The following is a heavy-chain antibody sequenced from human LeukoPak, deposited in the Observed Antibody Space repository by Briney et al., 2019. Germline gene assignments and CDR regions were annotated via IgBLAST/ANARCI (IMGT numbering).Heavy chain of an antibody. CDR2: IRYDGSKK. J-gene: IGHJ4*02. D-gene: IGHD1-14*01. V-gene: IGHV3-30*02. CDR1: GFTFSSYG. Sequence: PGGSLRLSCAASGFTFSSYGMHWVRQAPGKGLQWVAFIRYDGSKKYYADSVKGRFTISRDNSKNTLYLQMNSLRADDTAVYCCARDRVTGSTFDSWGQGTLVSVSS. CDR3: ARDRVTGSTFDS.